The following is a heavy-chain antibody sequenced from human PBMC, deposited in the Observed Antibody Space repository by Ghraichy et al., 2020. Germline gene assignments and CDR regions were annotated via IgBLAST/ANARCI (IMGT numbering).Heavy chain of an antibody. J-gene: IGHJ6*02. CDR2: IRYDGSNK. Sequence: GGSLRLSCAASGFTFSSYGMHWVRQAPGKGLEWVAFIRYDGSNKYYADSVKGRFTISRDNSKNTLYLQMNSLRAEDTAVYYSAKARGTAEDSPKDDYYYGMDVWGQGTTVTVSS. V-gene: IGHV3-30*02. CDR3: AKARGTAEDSPKDDYYYGMDV. D-gene: IGHD6-13*01. CDR1: GFTFSSYG.